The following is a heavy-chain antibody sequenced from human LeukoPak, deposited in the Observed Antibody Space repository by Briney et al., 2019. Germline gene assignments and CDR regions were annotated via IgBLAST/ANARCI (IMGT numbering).Heavy chain of an antibody. D-gene: IGHD3-16*01. J-gene: IGHJ6*03. Sequence: SETLSLTCSVSGGSISSFYWTWVRQPAGKGLEWIGRVDTSGSTHYNPSLKGRVTMSLDTSKYQFSLRLSSVTVADTAVYYCVRGLGGAYYYMDVWGKGTTVTVSS. CDR3: VRGLGGAYYYMDV. V-gene: IGHV4-4*07. CDR1: GGSISSFY. CDR2: VDTSGST.